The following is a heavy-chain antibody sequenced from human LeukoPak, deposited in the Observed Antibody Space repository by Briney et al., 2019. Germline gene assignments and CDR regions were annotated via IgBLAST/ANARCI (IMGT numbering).Heavy chain of an antibody. CDR1: GASLTTYY. Sequence: SETLSLTCTVSGASLTTYYWTWLRQAPGPGLEFIAYIYNDITNYNPSLNSRATISIDAFKNQVSLRLSSGAAADTAVYYCARAPRLLDSWGQGILVTVSS. CDR3: ARAPRLLDS. J-gene: IGHJ4*02. D-gene: IGHD1-1*01. CDR2: IYNDIT. V-gene: IGHV4-4*09.